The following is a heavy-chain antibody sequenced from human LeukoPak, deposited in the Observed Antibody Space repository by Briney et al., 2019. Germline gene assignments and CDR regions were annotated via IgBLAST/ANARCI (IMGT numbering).Heavy chain of an antibody. CDR2: INPYSGDT. CDR3: ALRIATGHGSGSYHYYMDV. V-gene: IGHV1-2*02. J-gene: IGHJ6*03. D-gene: IGHD3-10*01. CDR1: GYTFAAYH. Sequence: ASVKASCKTSGYTFAAYHVHWVRQAPRQGLEWMGWINPYSGDTNYAQNFQGRVTMTRDTSIRTAYMELNSLRSEDTAVYYCALRIATGHGSGSYHYYMDVWGKGTTVTISS.